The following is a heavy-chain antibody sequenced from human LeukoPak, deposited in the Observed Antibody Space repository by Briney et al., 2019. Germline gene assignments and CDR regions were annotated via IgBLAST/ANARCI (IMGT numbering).Heavy chain of an antibody. Sequence: GGSLRLPCAASGFTFGNSWVHWVRQAPGKGLVWVSLINADGSTTTYADSVKGRFTISRDNARNTLSLQMNSLTIEDTAVYYCVVVVEPPDSDGFDVWGQGTMITVSS. CDR2: INADGSTT. CDR1: GFTFGNSW. D-gene: IGHD1-14*01. CDR3: VVVVEPPDSDGFDV. J-gene: IGHJ3*01. V-gene: IGHV3-74*01.